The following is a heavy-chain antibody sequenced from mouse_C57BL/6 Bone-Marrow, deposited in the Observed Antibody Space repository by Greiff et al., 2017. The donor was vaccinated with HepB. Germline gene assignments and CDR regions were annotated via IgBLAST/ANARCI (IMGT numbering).Heavy chain of an antibody. CDR2: IYPGSGNT. J-gene: IGHJ1*03. CDR3: AIEDKKIWYFDV. CDR1: GYTFTDYY. Sequence: QLQQSGAELVRPGASVKLSCKASGYTFTDYYINWVKQRPGQGLEWIARIYPGSGNTYYNEKFKGKATLTAEKSSSTAYMQLSSLTSEDSAVYFCAIEDKKIWYFDVWGTGTTVTVSS. V-gene: IGHV1-76*01.